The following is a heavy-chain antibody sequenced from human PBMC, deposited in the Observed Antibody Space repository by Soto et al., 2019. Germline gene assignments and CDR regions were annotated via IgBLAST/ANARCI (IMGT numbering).Heavy chain of an antibody. CDR1: GFTFSSYA. CDR2: ISYDGSNK. V-gene: IGHV3-30-3*01. Sequence: TGGSLRLSCAASGFTFSSYAMHWVRQAPGKGLEWVAVISYDGSNKYYADSVKGRFTISRDNSKNTLYLQMNSLRAEDTAVYYCARWWELLQALDYWGQGTLVTVSS. CDR3: ARWWELLQALDY. D-gene: IGHD1-26*01. J-gene: IGHJ4*02.